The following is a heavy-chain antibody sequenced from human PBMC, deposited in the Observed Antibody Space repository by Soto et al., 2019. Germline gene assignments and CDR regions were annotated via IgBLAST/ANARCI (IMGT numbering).Heavy chain of an antibody. Sequence: QITLKESGPTLVKPTQTLTLTCSFSGFSLTTSGVGVGWIRQPPGKALEWLALIYWDGDKRYNPSLKSRLTVTKDTSKNQVVLKMTNMDPVYTGTYFFAHAPSGGAEGWFDPWGQGTLVTVSS. D-gene: IGHD2-15*01. CDR3: AHAPSGGAEGWFDP. V-gene: IGHV2-5*02. CDR1: GFSLTTSGVG. CDR2: IYWDGDK. J-gene: IGHJ5*02.